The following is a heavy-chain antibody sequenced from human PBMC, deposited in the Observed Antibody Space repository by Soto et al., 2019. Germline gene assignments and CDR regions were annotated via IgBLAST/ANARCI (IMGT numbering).Heavy chain of an antibody. Sequence: SETLSLTCTVSGGSISSYYWSWIRQPPGKGLEWIGYIYYSGSTNYNPSLKSRVTISVDTSKNQFSLKLSSVTAADTAVYYCARRYGVGFDYWGQGTLVTVSS. V-gene: IGHV4-59*08. CDR3: ARRYGVGFDY. CDR2: IYYSGST. CDR1: GGSISSYY. J-gene: IGHJ4*02. D-gene: IGHD4-17*01.